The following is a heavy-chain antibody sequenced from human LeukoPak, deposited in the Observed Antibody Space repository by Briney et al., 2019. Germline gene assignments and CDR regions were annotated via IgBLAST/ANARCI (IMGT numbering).Heavy chain of an antibody. Sequence: TGGSLRLSCAASGFTFSNAWMSWVRQAPGNGLEWVGRIKSKTDGGTTDYAAPVKGRFTISRDDSKNTLYLQMNSLKTEDTAVYYCTTVSYCGGDCPGVWGQGTLVTVSS. D-gene: IGHD2-21*02. CDR2: IKSKTDGGTT. CDR3: TTVSYCGGDCPGV. J-gene: IGHJ4*02. CDR1: GFTFSNAW. V-gene: IGHV3-15*01.